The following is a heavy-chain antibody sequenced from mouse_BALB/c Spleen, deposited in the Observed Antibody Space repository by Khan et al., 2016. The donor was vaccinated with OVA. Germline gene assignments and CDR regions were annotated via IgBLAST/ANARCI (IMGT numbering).Heavy chain of an antibody. CDR3: ARGYYGNPLAY. CDR2: ISDGRSYT. J-gene: IGHJ3*01. D-gene: IGHD2-1*01. CDR1: GFTFSDYY. V-gene: IGHV5-4*02. Sequence: EVELVESGGGLVKPGGSLKLSCAASGFTFSDYYMYWVSQTPGMRLEWVATISDGRSYTYYPVSVQGRFTISRDDAKNNLDMQMSSLKSEDTAMYYCARGYYGNPLAYWGQGTLVTVSA.